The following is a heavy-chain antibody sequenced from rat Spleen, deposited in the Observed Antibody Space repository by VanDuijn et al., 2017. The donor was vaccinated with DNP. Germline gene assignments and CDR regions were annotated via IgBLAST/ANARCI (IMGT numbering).Heavy chain of an antibody. CDR3: ARHHNSGYGWYFDF. CDR2: ISYDGGRT. V-gene: IGHV5-7*01. CDR1: GFIISDYY. Sequence: EVQLVEAGGGLVQPGRSLKLSCAASGFIISDYYMAWVRQAPTKGLEWVAYISYDGGRTYNGDSVKGRFTISRDNAKNTLYLQMDSLRSEDTATYYCARHHNSGYGWYFDFWGPGTMVTVSS. J-gene: IGHJ1*01. D-gene: IGHD4-3*01.